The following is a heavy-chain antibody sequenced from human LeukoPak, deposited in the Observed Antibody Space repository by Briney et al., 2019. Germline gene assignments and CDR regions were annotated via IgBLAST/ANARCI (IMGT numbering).Heavy chain of an antibody. Sequence: GGSLRLSCAASGFTFSSYWMSWVRQAPGKGLEWVANINQDGSEKYYVDSVKGRFTISRDNAKNSLYLQMNSLRAEDTAVYYCARDAPAPGIAAAGYFDYWGQGTLVTVSS. CDR3: ARDAPAPGIAAAGYFDY. D-gene: IGHD6-13*01. CDR1: GFTFSSYW. V-gene: IGHV3-7*01. CDR2: INQDGSEK. J-gene: IGHJ4*02.